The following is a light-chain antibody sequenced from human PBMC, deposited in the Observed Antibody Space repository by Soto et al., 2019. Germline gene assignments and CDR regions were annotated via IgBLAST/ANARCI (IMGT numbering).Light chain of an antibody. J-gene: IGLJ2*01. CDR2: DNN. CDR3: GTWDSSLSAVA. Sequence: QSALTQPPSVSAAPGQKVTISCSGSSSNIGNNYVSWYQQLPGTAPKLLIYDNNKRPSGIPDRFSGSKSGTSATLGITGLQTGDEADHYCGTWDSSLSAVAFGGGTKLTVL. CDR1: SSNIGNNY. V-gene: IGLV1-51*01.